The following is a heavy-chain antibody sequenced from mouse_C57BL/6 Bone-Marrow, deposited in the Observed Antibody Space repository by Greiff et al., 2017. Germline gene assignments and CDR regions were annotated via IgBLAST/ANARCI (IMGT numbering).Heavy chain of an antibody. Sequence: EVQLKQSGAELVRPGASVKLSCTASGFNINDDYMHWVKQRPEQGLEWIGWIDPENGDTEYDSKFQGKATITAHTSSNTAYMQLSSLTSEDTAVYYCTPYYYGSSYGYFDVWGRGTTVTVSS. CDR2: IDPENGDT. CDR3: TPYYYGSSYGYFDV. CDR1: GFNINDDY. J-gene: IGHJ1*03. D-gene: IGHD1-1*01. V-gene: IGHV14-4*01.